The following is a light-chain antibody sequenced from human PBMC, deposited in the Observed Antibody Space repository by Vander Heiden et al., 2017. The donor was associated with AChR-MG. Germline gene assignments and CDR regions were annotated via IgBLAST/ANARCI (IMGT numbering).Light chain of an antibody. Sequence: EIVFTQSPATLSLSPGEPATLSSRASQSISIYLAWYQQKPGQAPRLLMYDASNRATGSPARFSGSGSGTDFTLTISNLEPEDFAVYYCHQRRNWPLTFGGRTKVEI. J-gene: IGKJ4*01. CDR2: DAS. CDR3: HQRRNWPLT. CDR1: QSISIY. V-gene: IGKV3-11*01.